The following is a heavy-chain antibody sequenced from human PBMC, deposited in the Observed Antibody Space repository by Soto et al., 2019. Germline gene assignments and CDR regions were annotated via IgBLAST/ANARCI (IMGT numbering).Heavy chain of an antibody. CDR1: GFTFSSYA. D-gene: IGHD1-1*01. CDR2: ISYDGSNK. J-gene: IGHJ4*02. CDR3: AREGNWNEYFDY. V-gene: IGHV3-30-3*01. Sequence: GGSLRLSCAASGFTFSSYAVHWVRQAPGKGLEWVAVISYDGSNKYYADSVKGRFTISRDNSKNTLYLQMNSLGAEDTAVYYCAREGNWNEYFDYWGQGTLVTVSS.